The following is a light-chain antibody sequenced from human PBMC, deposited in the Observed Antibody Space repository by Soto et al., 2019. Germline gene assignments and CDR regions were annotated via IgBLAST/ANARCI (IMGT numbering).Light chain of an antibody. CDR2: TAS. J-gene: IGKJ4*01. V-gene: IGKV3-20*01. Sequence: EIELTQSPGTLSLSPGERATLSCRASQSIASNYLAWYQQKPGQAPRLLIYTASDRATSIPDRFSGSGSGTDFTLTISRLEPEDFAVYYCQQYGSSPLISFGGGTKGEI. CDR3: QQYGSSPLIS. CDR1: QSIASNY.